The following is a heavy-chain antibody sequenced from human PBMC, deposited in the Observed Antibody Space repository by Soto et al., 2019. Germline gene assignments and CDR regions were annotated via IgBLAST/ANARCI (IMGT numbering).Heavy chain of an antibody. CDR1: GFIFSDYG. D-gene: IGHD3-10*02. V-gene: IGHV3-30*18. Sequence: GGSLRLSCVFSGFIFSDYGMHWVRQAPGKGLEWVAAISYHGSNKYYADSVKGRFTVSRDNSDNTLYLQMSSLRVEDTAVYYCAKETVFTAVEDKWGQGTLVTVSS. J-gene: IGHJ4*02. CDR3: AKETVFTAVEDK. CDR2: ISYHGSNK.